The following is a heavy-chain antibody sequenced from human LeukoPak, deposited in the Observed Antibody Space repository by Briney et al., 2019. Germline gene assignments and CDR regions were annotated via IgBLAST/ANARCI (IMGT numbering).Heavy chain of an antibody. Sequence: ASVKVSCKASGYTFTSYDINWVRQATGQGLEWMGWMNPNSGNTGYAQKLQGRVTMTTDTSTSTAYMELRSLRSDDTAVYYCARDFRSVALYYYYGMDVWGQGTTVTVSS. CDR3: ARDFRSVALYYYYGMDV. J-gene: IGHJ6*02. CDR1: GYTFTSYD. V-gene: IGHV1-8*01. CDR2: MNPNSGNT. D-gene: IGHD3-3*01.